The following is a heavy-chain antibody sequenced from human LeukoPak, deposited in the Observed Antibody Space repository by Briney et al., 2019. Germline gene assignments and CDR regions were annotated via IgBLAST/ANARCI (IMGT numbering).Heavy chain of an antibody. D-gene: IGHD7-27*01. CDR2: IYYSGST. Sequence: SETLSLTCTVSGGSISSYYWSWIRQPPGKGLEWIGYIYYSGSTNYKPSLKSRVTISVDTSKNQFSLKLSSVTAADTAVYYCAATGDLTYFDYWGQGTLVTVSS. CDR1: GGSISSYY. V-gene: IGHV4-59*08. CDR3: AATGDLTYFDY. J-gene: IGHJ4*02.